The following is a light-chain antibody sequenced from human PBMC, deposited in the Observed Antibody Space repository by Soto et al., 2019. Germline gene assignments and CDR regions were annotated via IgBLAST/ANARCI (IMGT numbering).Light chain of an antibody. CDR3: CLYVVTFYV. CDR2: DVS. Sequence: QSALTQPRSVSGSPGQSVTISCTGTSSDVGTYDFVPWYQQHPGKAPRLMIFDVSERPSGVPDRFSGSKSGNTASLTISGLQAEDEADYYCCLYVVTFYVFGTGTKVTVL. CDR1: SSDVGTYDF. V-gene: IGLV2-11*01. J-gene: IGLJ1*01.